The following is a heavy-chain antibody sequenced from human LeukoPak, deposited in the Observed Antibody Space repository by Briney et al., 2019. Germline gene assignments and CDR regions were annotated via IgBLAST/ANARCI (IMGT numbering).Heavy chain of an antibody. CDR1: GGSISSSNW. D-gene: IGHD4-17*01. V-gene: IGHV4-4*02. CDR3: ARTYGDYVMVYYMDV. CDR2: IYYSGST. J-gene: IGHJ6*03. Sequence: PSETLSLTCAVSGGSISSSNWWSWVRQPPGKGLEWIGYIYYSGSTNYNPSLKSRVTISVDTSKNQFSLKLSSVTAADTAVYYCARTYGDYVMVYYMDVWGKGTTVTVSS.